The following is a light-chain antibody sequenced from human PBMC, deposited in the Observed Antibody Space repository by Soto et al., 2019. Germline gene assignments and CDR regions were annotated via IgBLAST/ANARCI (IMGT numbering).Light chain of an antibody. CDR1: QSVSSY. CDR2: DAS. CDR3: QQRTDWSWT. Sequence: EIVLTQSPATLSLSPGERATLSCRASQSVSSYLAWYQQKPGQPPRLLIYDASNRATGIPARFSGSGSGTDFTLTISSLEPEDFAVYYCQQRTDWSWTFGQGNKVEGK. J-gene: IGKJ1*01. V-gene: IGKV3-11*01.